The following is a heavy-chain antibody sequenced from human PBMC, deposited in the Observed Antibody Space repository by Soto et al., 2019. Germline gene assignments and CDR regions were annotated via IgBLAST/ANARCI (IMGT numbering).Heavy chain of an antibody. Sequence: QVQLVQSGAEVKKPGASVKVSCKASGYTFIDYYMHWVRQAPGQGLEWMGWINPNSGGTNYAQNFQGRVTMTRDTSINTAYMELSRLTSDDTAVYYCARGGEVHYYSGLAVWGQGTTVTVSS. CDR3: ARGGEVHYYSGLAV. J-gene: IGHJ6*02. CDR1: GYTFIDYY. CDR2: INPNSGGT. V-gene: IGHV1-2*02. D-gene: IGHD3-10*01.